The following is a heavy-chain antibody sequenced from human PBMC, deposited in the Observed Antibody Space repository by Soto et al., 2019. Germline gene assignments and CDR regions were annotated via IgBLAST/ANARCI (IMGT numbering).Heavy chain of an antibody. CDR1: GYTFTAYY. D-gene: IGHD4-17*01. Sequence: ASVKVSCKPYGYTFTAYYIHWVRQAPGQGLECLGWIDPRSGVTNYAQKFQGRVIMTRDTSIKTVYMELSWLTSDDTAGYYCATDDYGAFDFWGQGTLVTVSS. CDR2: IDPRSGVT. V-gene: IGHV1-2*02. CDR3: ATDDYGAFDF. J-gene: IGHJ5*01.